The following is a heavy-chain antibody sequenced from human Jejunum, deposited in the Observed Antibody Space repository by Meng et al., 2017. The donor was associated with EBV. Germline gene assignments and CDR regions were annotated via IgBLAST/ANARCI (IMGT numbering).Heavy chain of an antibody. J-gene: IGHJ4*02. V-gene: IGHV7-4-1*02. CDR2: IHTNTGNP. CDR3: ARERGFGLRTDY. CDR1: GYTFTSTA. D-gene: IGHD3/OR15-3a*01. Sequence: QVQLVQSGSELKNPGASVKVSCKTSGYTFTSTAINWLRQAPGQGLEWMGWIHTNTGNPTYVQGFTGRFVFSLDTSVSTAYLQISSLKPDDTGVYFCARERGFGLRTDYWGQGTLVTVAS.